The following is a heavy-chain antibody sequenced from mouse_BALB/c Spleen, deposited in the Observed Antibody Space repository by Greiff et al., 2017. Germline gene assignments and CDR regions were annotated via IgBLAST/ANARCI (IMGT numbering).Heavy chain of an antibody. D-gene: IGHD1-1*01. CDR1: GYTFSSYW. V-gene: IGHV1-9*01. J-gene: IGHJ1*01. Sequence: VQLQHSGAELMKPGASLKISCKATGYTFSSYWIEWVKQRPGNGLEWIGEILPGSGSTNYNEKFKGKATFTADTSSNTAYMQLSSLTSEDSAVYYCARRNYGSSYWYFDVWGAGTTVTVSS. CDR3: ARRNYGSSYWYFDV. CDR2: ILPGSGST.